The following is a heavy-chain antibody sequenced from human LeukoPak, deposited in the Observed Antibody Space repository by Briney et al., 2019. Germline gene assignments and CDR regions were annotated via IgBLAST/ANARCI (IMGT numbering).Heavy chain of an antibody. CDR3: ARGGSYLSAFDI. J-gene: IGHJ3*02. D-gene: IGHD1-26*01. CDR1: GFTFTTYW. Sequence: GGSLRLSCAASGFTFTTYWMSWVRQAPGKGLEWVANIKQDGTEKYYVDSVKGRFTISRDNSKNTLYLQMNSLRAEDTAVYYCARGGSYLSAFDIWGQGTMVTVSS. V-gene: IGHV3-7*03. CDR2: IKQDGTEK.